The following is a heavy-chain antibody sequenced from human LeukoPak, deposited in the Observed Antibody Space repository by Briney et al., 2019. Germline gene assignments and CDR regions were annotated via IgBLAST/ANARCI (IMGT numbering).Heavy chain of an antibody. CDR1: GGSISSHY. CDR2: IYYSGST. Sequence: SETLSLTCTVSGGSISSHYWSWIRQPPGKGLEWIGYIYYSGSTNYNPSLKSRVTISVDTSKNQFSLKLSSVTAADTAVYYCARVFSSSIGYWGQGTLVTVST. V-gene: IGHV4-59*11. D-gene: IGHD6-6*01. J-gene: IGHJ4*02. CDR3: ARVFSSSIGY.